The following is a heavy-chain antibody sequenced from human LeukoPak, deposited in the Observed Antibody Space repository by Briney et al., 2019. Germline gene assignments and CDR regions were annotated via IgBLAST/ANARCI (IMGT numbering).Heavy chain of an antibody. CDR2: MSHDGSNK. CDR3: AKDRQELLGSDYFYYMDV. J-gene: IGHJ6*03. V-gene: IGHV3-30*18. Sequence: PGRSLRLSCAASGFSFSNYGFHWVRQAPGKGLEWVAVMSHDGSNKYYAGSVKGRFTISRDNSKNTLYLQMNSLRPEDTALYYCAKDRQELLGSDYFYYMDVWGKGNTVTVSS. D-gene: IGHD1-7*01. CDR1: GFSFSNYG.